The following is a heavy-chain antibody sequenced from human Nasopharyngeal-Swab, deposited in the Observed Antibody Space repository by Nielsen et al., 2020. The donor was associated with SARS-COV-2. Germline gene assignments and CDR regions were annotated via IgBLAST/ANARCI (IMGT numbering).Heavy chain of an antibody. CDR3: ARVSRYYDILTGYYAEDGMDV. J-gene: IGHJ6*02. CDR2: IKQDGSEK. D-gene: IGHD3-9*01. Sequence: VCQAPGRGVWWVSNIKQDGSEKCYVDSVKGRFTISRDNAKNSLYLQMNSLRAEDTAVYYCARVSRYYDILTGYYAEDGMDVWGQGTTVTVSS. V-gene: IGHV3-7*01.